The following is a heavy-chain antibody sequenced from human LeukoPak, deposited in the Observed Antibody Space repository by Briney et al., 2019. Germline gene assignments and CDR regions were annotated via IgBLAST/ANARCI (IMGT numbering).Heavy chain of an antibody. CDR2: INHSGST. CDR1: GGSFSGYY. Sequence: SETLSLTCAVYGGSFSGYYWSWIRQPPGKGLEWIGEINHSGSTNYNPSLKSRVTISVDTSKNQFSLKLSSVTAADTAVYYCARGAKYSGYDSGDFDYWGQGTLVTVSP. J-gene: IGHJ4*02. D-gene: IGHD5-12*01. V-gene: IGHV4-34*01. CDR3: ARGAKYSGYDSGDFDY.